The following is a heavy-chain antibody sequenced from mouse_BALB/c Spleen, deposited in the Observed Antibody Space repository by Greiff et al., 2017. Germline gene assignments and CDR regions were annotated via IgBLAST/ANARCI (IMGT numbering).Heavy chain of an antibody. CDR3: ARVRYDEDYAMDY. CDR2: IWAGGST. V-gene: IGHV2-9*02. CDR1: GFSLTSYG. J-gene: IGHJ4*01. D-gene: IGHD2-14*01. Sequence: QVQLKESGPGLVAPSQSLSITCTVSGFSLTSYGVHWVRQPPGKGLEWLGVIWAGGSTNYNSALMSRLSISKDNSKSQVFLKMNSLQTDDTAMYYCARVRYDEDYAMDYWGQGTSVTVSS.